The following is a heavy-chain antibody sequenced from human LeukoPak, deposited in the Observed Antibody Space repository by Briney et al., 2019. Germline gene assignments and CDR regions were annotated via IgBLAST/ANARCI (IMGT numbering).Heavy chain of an antibody. CDR2: INHSGST. V-gene: IGHV4-34*01. J-gene: IGHJ6*02. CDR3: ARVKVPPTYYYGMDV. D-gene: IGHD3-10*01. Sequence: SETLSLTYAVYGGSFSGYYWSWIRQPPGKGLEWIGEINHSGSTNYNPSLKSRVTISVGTSKNQFSLKLSSVTAADTAVYYCARVKVPPTYYYGMDVWGQGTTVTVSS. CDR1: GGSFSGYY.